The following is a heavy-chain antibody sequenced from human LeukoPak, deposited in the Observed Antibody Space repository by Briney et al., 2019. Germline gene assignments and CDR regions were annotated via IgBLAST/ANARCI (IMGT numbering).Heavy chain of an antibody. Sequence: SETLSLTCAVYGGSFSGYYWSWIRQPPGKGLEWIGEINHSGSTNYNPSLKSRVTISVVTSKSQFSLKLSSVTAADTAVYYCARGLLLSDSSGYRPFDYWGQGTLVTVSS. J-gene: IGHJ4*02. CDR1: GGSFSGYY. CDR3: ARGLLLSDSSGYRPFDY. CDR2: INHSGST. D-gene: IGHD3-22*01. V-gene: IGHV4-34*01.